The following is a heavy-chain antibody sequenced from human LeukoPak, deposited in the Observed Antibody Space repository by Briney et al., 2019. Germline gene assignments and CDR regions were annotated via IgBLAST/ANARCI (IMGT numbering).Heavy chain of an antibody. J-gene: IGHJ4*02. CDR2: IRYDGSNK. Sequence: QPGGSLRLSCAASGFTFSSYGMHWVRQAPGKGLEWVAFIRYDGSNKYYADSVKRRFTISRDNSKNTLYLQMNSLRAEDTAVYYCAKVPPTPVDYWGQGTLVTVSS. V-gene: IGHV3-30*02. CDR3: AKVPPTPVDY. CDR1: GFTFSSYG. D-gene: IGHD4-17*01.